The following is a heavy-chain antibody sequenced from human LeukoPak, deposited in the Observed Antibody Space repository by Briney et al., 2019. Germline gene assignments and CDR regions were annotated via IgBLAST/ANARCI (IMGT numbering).Heavy chain of an antibody. CDR3: ARVGIAAAGRPFDY. CDR2: IIPIFGTA. J-gene: IGHJ4*02. Sequence: ASVKVSCKASGGTFSSYAISWVRQAPGQGLEWMGGIIPIFGTANYAQKFQGRVTITTDESTSIVYMELSSLRSEDTAVYYCARVGIAAAGRPFDYWGQGTLVTVSS. D-gene: IGHD6-13*01. V-gene: IGHV1-69*05. CDR1: GGTFSSYA.